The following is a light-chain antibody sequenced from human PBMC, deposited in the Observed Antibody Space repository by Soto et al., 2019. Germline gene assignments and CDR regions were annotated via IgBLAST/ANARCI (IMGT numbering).Light chain of an antibody. CDR2: DAS. Sequence: ETVLTQSPGTLSLSPGERATLSCRASQSVSSSYLAWYQQKPGQAPRLLIYDASSRASGIPDRFSGSGSGTDFTLTISRLEPEDFAVFYCQQYGRSPPTLGGGTKVDIK. CDR3: QQYGRSPPT. CDR1: QSVSSSY. V-gene: IGKV3-20*01. J-gene: IGKJ4*01.